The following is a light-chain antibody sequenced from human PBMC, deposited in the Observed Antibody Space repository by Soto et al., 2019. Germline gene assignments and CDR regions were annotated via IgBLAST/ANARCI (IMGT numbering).Light chain of an antibody. CDR1: SSDVGGYNY. Sequence: QSALTQPASVSGSPGQSITISCTGTSSDVGGYNYVSWYQQHPGKAPKLMIYDVSNRPSGVSNRFSGSKSGNTASLTISGAQAEDEADYYCSSYTSSSRYVFGTGTKLTVL. CDR3: SSYTSSSRYV. CDR2: DVS. V-gene: IGLV2-14*01. J-gene: IGLJ1*01.